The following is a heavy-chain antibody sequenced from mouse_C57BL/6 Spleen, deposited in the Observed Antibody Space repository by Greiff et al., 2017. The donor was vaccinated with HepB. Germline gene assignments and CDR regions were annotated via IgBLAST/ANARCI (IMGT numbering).Heavy chain of an antibody. J-gene: IGHJ1*03. CDR1: GYSITSGYD. D-gene: IGHD1-1*01. CDR3: ARDGDYYGSSYWYFDV. V-gene: IGHV3-1*01. CDR2: ISYSGST. Sequence: EVKVEESGPGMVKPSQSLSLTCTVTGYSITSGYDWHWIRHFPGNKLEWMGYISYSGSTNYNPSLKSRISITHDTSKNHFFLKLNSVTTEDTATYYCARDGDYYGSSYWYFDVWGTGTTVTVSS.